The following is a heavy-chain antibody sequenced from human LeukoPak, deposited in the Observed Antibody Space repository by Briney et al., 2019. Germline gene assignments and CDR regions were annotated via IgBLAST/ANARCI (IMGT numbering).Heavy chain of an antibody. CDR1: GYSFTSYW. Sequence: GESLKISCKGSGYSFTSYWIGWVRQMPGKGLEWMGIIYPGDSGTRYSPSFQGQVTISADKSISTAYLQWSSLKASDTAMYYCARQGGNSFYYYYMDVWGKGTTVTVSS. CDR2: IYPGDSGT. V-gene: IGHV5-51*01. D-gene: IGHD4-23*01. J-gene: IGHJ6*03. CDR3: ARQGGNSFYYYYMDV.